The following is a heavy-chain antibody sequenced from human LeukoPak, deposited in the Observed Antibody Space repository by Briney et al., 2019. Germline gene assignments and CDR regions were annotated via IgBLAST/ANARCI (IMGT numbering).Heavy chain of an antibody. Sequence: GGSLRLSCAASGFTFSSYALHWVRQAPGKGLEWVAVISYDGSNKYYADSVKGRFTISRDNSKNTLYLQMNSLRPEDTAMYYCARVRGGRSWYYYGMDVWGRGTTVTVSS. CDR2: ISYDGSNK. CDR1: GFTFSSYA. J-gene: IGHJ6*02. D-gene: IGHD3-16*01. V-gene: IGHV3-30-3*01. CDR3: ARVRGGRSWYYYGMDV.